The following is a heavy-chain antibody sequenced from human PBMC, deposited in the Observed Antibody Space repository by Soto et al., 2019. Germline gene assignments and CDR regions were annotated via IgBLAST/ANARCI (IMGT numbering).Heavy chain of an antibody. Sequence: ELVQSGPESREPGTSVKVSCRASGFSFGDSAVQWVRQGRGQRLEWIGWIVVFNGNTNYAQKFEGRVTLTRDASTSTSHMGLTSLSSEDTSVYFCAVTDLHFRPLTEATENGMDVWGQGTTVTVSS. D-gene: IGHD3-3*02. CDR3: AVTDLHFRPLTEATENGMDV. J-gene: IGHJ6*02. CDR2: IVVFNGNT. V-gene: IGHV1-58*01. CDR1: GFSFGDSA.